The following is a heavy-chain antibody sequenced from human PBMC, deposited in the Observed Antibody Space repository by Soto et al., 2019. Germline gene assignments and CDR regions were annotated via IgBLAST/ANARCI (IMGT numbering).Heavy chain of an antibody. CDR3: ARGRCLYYYYGMDV. CDR2: ISAYNGNT. CDR1: GYTFTSYG. D-gene: IGHD4-17*01. V-gene: IGHV1-18*04. Sequence: ASVKVSGKASGYTFTSYGISWVRQAPGQGLEWMGWISAYNGNTNYAQKLQGRVTMTTDTSTSTAYMELRSLKSDDTAVYYCARGRCLYYYYGMDVWGQGTTVTVSS. J-gene: IGHJ6*02.